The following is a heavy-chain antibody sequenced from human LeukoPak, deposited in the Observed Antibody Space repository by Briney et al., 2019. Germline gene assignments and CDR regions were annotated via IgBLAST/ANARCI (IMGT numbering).Heavy chain of an antibody. CDR1: GGSFSGYY. Sequence: SETLSPTCAVYGGSFSGYYWSWIRQPPGKGLEWIGEINHSGSTNYNPSLKSRVTISVDTSKNQFSLKLSSVTAADTAVYYCARVSCSGGSCYPTSFDYWGQGTLVTVSS. CDR2: INHSGST. J-gene: IGHJ4*02. D-gene: IGHD2-15*01. CDR3: ARVSCSGGSCYPTSFDY. V-gene: IGHV4-34*01.